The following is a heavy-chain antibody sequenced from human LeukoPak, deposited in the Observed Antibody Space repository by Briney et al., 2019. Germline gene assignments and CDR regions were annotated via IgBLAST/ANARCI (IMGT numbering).Heavy chain of an antibody. CDR1: GYTFTSYG. CDR3: ARDRSLYSSSWSHPNDAFDI. J-gene: IGHJ3*02. CDR2: ISAYNGNA. Sequence: ASVKVSCKASGYTFTSYGISWVRQAPGQGLEWMGWISAYNGNANYAQKLQGRVTMTTDTSTSTAYMELRSLRSDDTAVYYCARDRSLYSSSWSHPNDAFDIWGQGTMVTVSS. D-gene: IGHD6-13*01. V-gene: IGHV1-18*01.